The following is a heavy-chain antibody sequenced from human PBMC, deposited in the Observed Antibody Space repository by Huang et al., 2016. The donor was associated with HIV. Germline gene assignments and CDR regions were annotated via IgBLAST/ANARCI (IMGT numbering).Heavy chain of an antibody. Sequence: QVHLVQSGAEVKKPGASVKVSCKVSGYTFTNYDINGVRQAPGRGLEWKGLMNPNTGRTGFAQSYQGRVTMTRKTSITTAYMELTSLTSEDTAVYYCARSAYGDLDYWGLGTLVIVSS. CDR1: GYTFTNYD. CDR2: MNPNTGRT. D-gene: IGHD4-17*01. CDR3: ARSAYGDLDY. J-gene: IGHJ4*02. V-gene: IGHV1-8*02.